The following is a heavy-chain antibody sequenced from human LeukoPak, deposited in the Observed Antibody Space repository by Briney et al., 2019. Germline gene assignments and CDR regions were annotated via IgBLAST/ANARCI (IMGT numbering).Heavy chain of an antibody. J-gene: IGHJ4*02. CDR2: INAGNGNT. V-gene: IGHV1-3*01. CDR3: ARDPRDSRYYDSSGYFGY. D-gene: IGHD3-22*01. CDR1: GYTFTSYA. Sequence: ASVKVSCKASGYTFTSYAMHWVRQAPGQRLEWMGWINAGNGNTKYSQKFQGRGTITSDKSARTVYMELRSLSSEDTGVYYCARDPRDSRYYDSSGYFGYWGQGTLVTVSS.